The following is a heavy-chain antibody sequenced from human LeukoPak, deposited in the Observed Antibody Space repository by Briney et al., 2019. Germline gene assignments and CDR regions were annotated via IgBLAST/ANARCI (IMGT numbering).Heavy chain of an antibody. CDR1: GGSISSSDFY. Sequence: SETLSLTCTVSGGSISSSDFYWGWARQSPGKGLEWIGSISYSGSLYYNPSLQSRVTISADTPKNQFSLNLRSLAAADTAIYYCARLRGSSPIDFWGQGILVTVSS. V-gene: IGHV4-39*01. CDR2: ISYSGSL. J-gene: IGHJ4*02. CDR3: ARLRGSSPIDF. D-gene: IGHD3-16*01.